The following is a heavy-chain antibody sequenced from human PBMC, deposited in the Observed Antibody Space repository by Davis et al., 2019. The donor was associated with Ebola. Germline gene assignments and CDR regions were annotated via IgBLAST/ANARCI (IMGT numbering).Heavy chain of an antibody. Sequence: ASVKVSCKASGYRFISYGFSWVRQAPGQGLEWMGWITTYTGNTNYAQNLQGRVTMTTDTSTNTAYMELRSLRSDDTAVYYCARGTSGSFDYWGQGTLVTVSS. J-gene: IGHJ4*02. V-gene: IGHV1-18*01. D-gene: IGHD2-2*01. CDR3: ARGTSGSFDY. CDR2: ITTYTGNT. CDR1: GYRFISYG.